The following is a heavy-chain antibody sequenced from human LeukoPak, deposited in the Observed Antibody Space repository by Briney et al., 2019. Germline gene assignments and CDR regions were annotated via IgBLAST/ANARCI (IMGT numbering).Heavy chain of an antibody. CDR3: ARLLRWNDAFDI. D-gene: IGHD4-23*01. CDR1: GFTFSSYR. J-gene: IGHJ3*02. V-gene: IGHV3-48*01. Sequence: GGSLRLSCAASGFTFSSYRMNWVRQAPGKGLEWVSYISSSSSTIYYADSVKGRFTISRDNAKNSLYLQMNSLRAEDTAVYYCARLLRWNDAFDIWGQGTMVTASS. CDR2: ISSSSSTI.